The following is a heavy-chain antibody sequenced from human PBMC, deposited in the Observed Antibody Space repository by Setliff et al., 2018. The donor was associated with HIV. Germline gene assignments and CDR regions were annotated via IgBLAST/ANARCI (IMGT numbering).Heavy chain of an antibody. CDR3: ARGYCGGGICYSPNWLDP. CDR2: MKPSTGDA. CDR1: GYTFSTAD. J-gene: IGHJ5*02. V-gene: IGHV1-8*02. D-gene: IGHD2-15*01. Sequence: ASVKVSCKASGYTFSTADINWVRQASGQGLEWMGWMKPSTGDAGFAHKFQGRITLTRDTSMSTAYMELSGLTSDDTAVYYCARGYCGGGICYSPNWLDPWGQGTLVTVSS.